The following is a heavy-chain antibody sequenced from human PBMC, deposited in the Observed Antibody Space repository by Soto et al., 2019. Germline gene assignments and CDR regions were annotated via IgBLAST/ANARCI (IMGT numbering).Heavy chain of an antibody. CDR1: GYTFTSYY. Sequence: ASVKVSCKASGYTFTSYYMHWVRQAPGQGLEWMGIINPSGGSTSYAQKFQGRVTMTRDTSTSTVYMELSSLRSEDTAVYYCARGYHSRGFQPLVDYWGQGTLVSVSS. J-gene: IGHJ4*02. D-gene: IGHD3-22*01. CDR3: ARGYHSRGFQPLVDY. V-gene: IGHV1-46*01. CDR2: INPSGGST.